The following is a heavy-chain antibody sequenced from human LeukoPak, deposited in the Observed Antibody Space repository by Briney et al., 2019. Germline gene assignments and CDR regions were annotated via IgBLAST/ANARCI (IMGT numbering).Heavy chain of an antibody. J-gene: IGHJ6*03. CDR3: ARLLDCSSSSCWGKMRPQYNHYYMDV. V-gene: IGHV4-4*07. D-gene: IGHD2-2*01. Sequence: SETLSLTCTVSGGSISSYYWSWIRQPAGKGLEWIGRIYTSGSTNYNPSLKSRVTMSVDTSKNQFSLKLSSVTAADTAVYYCARLLDCSSSSCWGKMRPQYNHYYMDVWGKGTTVTVSS. CDR2: IYTSGST. CDR1: GGSISSYY.